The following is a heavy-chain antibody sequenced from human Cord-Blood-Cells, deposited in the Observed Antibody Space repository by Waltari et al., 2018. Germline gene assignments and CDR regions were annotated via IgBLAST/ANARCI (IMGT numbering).Heavy chain of an antibody. CDR3: ASSENPYDSSGYYYYFDY. V-gene: IGHV1-69*01. Sequence: QVQLVQSGAEVKKPGSSVKVSCKASGGTFSSYAISWVRQAPGQGLEWMGGIIPIFGTANYAQKFQGRVTITADESTSTAYMELSSLRSEDTAVYYCASSENPYDSSGYYYYFDYWGQGTLVTVSS. CDR1: GGTFSSYA. CDR2: IIPIFGTA. J-gene: IGHJ4*02. D-gene: IGHD3-22*01.